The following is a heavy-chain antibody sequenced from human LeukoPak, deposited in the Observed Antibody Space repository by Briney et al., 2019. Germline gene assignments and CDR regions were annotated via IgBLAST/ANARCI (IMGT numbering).Heavy chain of an antibody. V-gene: IGHV4-39*07. D-gene: IGHD3-22*01. CDR2: IYYSGST. CDR1: GGSISSSSYY. CDR3: ALYPRADPYYDSS. Sequence: SETLSLTCTVSGGSISSSSYYWGWIRQPPGKGLEWIGSIYYSGSTYYNPSLKSRVTISVDTSKNQFSLKLSSVTAADTAVYYCALYPRADPYYDSSWGQGTLVTVSS. J-gene: IGHJ4*02.